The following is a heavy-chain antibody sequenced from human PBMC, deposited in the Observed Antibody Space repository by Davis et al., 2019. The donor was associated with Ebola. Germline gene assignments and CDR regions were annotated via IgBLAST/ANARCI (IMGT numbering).Heavy chain of an antibody. V-gene: IGHV3-9*01. J-gene: IGHJ5*02. CDR2: ISWNSGSI. CDR1: GFTFDDYA. D-gene: IGHD1-26*01. CDR3: AKGGAGANTWFDP. Sequence: SLKISCAASGFTFDDYAMHWVRQAPGKGLEWVSGISWNSGSIGYADSVKGRFTISRDNAKNSLYLQMNSLRAEDTALYYCAKGGAGANTWFDPWGQGTLVTVSS.